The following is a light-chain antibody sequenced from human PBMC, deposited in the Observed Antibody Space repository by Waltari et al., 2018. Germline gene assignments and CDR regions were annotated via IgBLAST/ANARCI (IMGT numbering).Light chain of an antibody. CDR3: SSYTSSSTWV. V-gene: IGLV2-14*01. Sequence: QSALTQPASVSGSPGQSITISSTGTTSDVGAYNYVSWYQQHPGKAPTLMISDVSNRPSGVSNRFTGSKYDNTASLTISGLQAEDEADYYCSSYTSSSTWVFGGGTKLTVL. CDR2: DVS. CDR1: TSDVGAYNY. J-gene: IGLJ3*02.